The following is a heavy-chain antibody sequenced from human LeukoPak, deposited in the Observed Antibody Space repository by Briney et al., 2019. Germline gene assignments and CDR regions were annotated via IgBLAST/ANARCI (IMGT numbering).Heavy chain of an antibody. CDR1: GLTFSSYS. Sequence: GGSLRLSCAASGLTFSSYSMNWVHQAPGKGLEWVSSISSSSSYIYYADSVKGRFTISRDNAKNSLYLQMNSLRAEDTAVYYCARDFGYSGYEGWFDPWGQGTLVTVSS. V-gene: IGHV3-21*01. D-gene: IGHD5-12*01. CDR2: ISSSSSYI. CDR3: ARDFGYSGYEGWFDP. J-gene: IGHJ5*02.